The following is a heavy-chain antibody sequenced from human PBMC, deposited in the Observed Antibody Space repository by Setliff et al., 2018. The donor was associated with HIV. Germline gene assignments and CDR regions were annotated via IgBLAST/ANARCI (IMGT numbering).Heavy chain of an antibody. D-gene: IGHD3-10*01. Sequence: SETLSLTCTVSGGSISSYYWSWIRQPPGKALEWIGYIYTSGSTNYNPSLKSRVTIPIDTSKKQFSLRLTPVTAADSAVYYCARESYGSGTYDYWGQGTLVTVSS. CDR3: ARESYGSGTYDY. CDR2: IYTSGST. CDR1: GGSISSYY. J-gene: IGHJ4*02. V-gene: IGHV4-4*08.